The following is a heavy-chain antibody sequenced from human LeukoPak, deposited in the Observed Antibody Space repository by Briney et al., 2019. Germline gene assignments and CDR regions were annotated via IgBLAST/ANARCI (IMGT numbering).Heavy chain of an antibody. CDR2: ISSSNRYT. CDR1: GFTFSDYC. CDR3: ERDFCPLGSWSILY. Sequence: PGGSLRPSCAASGFTFSDYCMSWIRQAPGKGLEWVSYISSSNRYTNYADSVKGRFTISRDNAKNSLYLQMNSLRDEDSAVYYCERDFCPLGSWSILYWAEETLVTVSS. J-gene: IGHJ4*02. D-gene: IGHD6-13*01. V-gene: IGHV3-11*06.